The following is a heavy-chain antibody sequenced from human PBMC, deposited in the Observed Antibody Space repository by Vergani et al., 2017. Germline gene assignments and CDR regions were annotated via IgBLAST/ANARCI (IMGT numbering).Heavy chain of an antibody. CDR1: GDSISSNNC. CDR3: ARGKCVVNCPKCNWLAP. Sequence: QVQLQESGPGLVKPPGTLSLTCAVSGDSISSNNCWTWVRQPAGRGLEWIGRIYPNGNGNYNESLRSRLTMSIDTSRSQFSLSLSSVTAADPAVYYCARGKCVVNCPKCNWLAPWCRGSLVTVSS. V-gene: IGHV4-4*03. D-gene: IGHD1-1*01. CDR2: IYPNGNG. J-gene: IGHJ5*02.